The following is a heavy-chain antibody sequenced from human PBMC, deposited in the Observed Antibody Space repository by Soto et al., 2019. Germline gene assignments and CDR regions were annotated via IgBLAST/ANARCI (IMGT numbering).Heavy chain of an antibody. Sequence: QVHLVESGGGVVQPGRSLRLSCAASGFTFSNNGMHWVRQAPGKGLEWMGVISYEGSEKYYAGSVKGRFTISRYNSKNTLYLQMDTLRAEDTAIYYCVKDKGAAAGFDYWGQGILVTVSS. CDR1: GFTFSNNG. CDR3: VKDKGAAAGFDY. CDR2: ISYEGSEK. V-gene: IGHV3-30*18. J-gene: IGHJ4*02. D-gene: IGHD6-13*01.